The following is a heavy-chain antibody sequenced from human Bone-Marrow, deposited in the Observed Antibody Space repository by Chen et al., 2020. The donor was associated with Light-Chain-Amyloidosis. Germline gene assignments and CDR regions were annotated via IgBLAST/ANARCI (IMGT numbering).Heavy chain of an antibody. CDR1: GYTFPNYW. J-gene: IGHJ4*02. CDR3: AGRRDGYNFDY. V-gene: IGHV5-51*01. CDR2: IYPDDSDD. Sequence: EVQLEQSGPEVKKPGESLKISCKGSGYTFPNYWIGWVRQMPGKGLEWMGVIYPDDSDDGYSPSFQGQVTISADKSITTAYLQWRSLKASDTAMYYCAGRRDGYNFDYWCQGTLVTVSS. D-gene: IGHD5-12*01.